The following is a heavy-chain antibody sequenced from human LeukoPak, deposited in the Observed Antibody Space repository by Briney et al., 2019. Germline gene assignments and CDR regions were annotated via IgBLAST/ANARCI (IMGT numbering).Heavy chain of an antibody. J-gene: IGHJ6*02. Sequence: ASVKVSCKASGYTFTSYAMNWVRQAPGQGLEWMGWINTNTGNPTYAQGFTGRFVFSLDTSVSTAYLQISSLKAGDTAVYYCARVVRSSSWDYYYYGMDVWGQGTTVTVSS. CDR1: GYTFTSYA. CDR2: INTNTGNP. CDR3: ARVVRSSSWDYYYYGMDV. V-gene: IGHV7-4-1*02. D-gene: IGHD6-13*01.